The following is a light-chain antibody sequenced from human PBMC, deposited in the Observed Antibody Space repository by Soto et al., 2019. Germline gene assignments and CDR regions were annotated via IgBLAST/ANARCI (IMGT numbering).Light chain of an antibody. V-gene: IGLV2-8*01. Sequence: QSVLTQPTSASAPPGQSVTISSTRSTFTIGGYNYVSWYQQHPGKAPQVLMYEVSKRPSGVPDRFSGSKSGNTASLTVSGLQAEDEADYYCSAYAGSPYLYVFGSGTKVTVL. J-gene: IGLJ1*01. CDR2: EVS. CDR1: TFTIGGYNY. CDR3: SAYAGSPYLYV.